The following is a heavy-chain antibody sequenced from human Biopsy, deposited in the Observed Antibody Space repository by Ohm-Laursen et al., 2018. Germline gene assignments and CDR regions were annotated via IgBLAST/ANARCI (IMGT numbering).Heavy chain of an antibody. V-gene: IGHV3-21*01. D-gene: IGHD3-10*01. CDR3: ARSRGSSGIATIYYYGMDV. J-gene: IGHJ6*02. CDR1: GFIFSTYT. Sequence: GSLRLSCSASGFIFSTYTMNWVRQAPGEGLEWVSSISSRSSDIYYADSVKGRFTISRDSAKNSLFLHMNSLRAEDTAVYYCARSRGSSGIATIYYYGMDVWGQGTTVTVSS. CDR2: ISSRSSDI.